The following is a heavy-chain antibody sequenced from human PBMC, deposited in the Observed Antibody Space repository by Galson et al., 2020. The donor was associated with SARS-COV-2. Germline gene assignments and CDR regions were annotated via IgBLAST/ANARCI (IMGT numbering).Heavy chain of an antibody. J-gene: IGHJ4*02. V-gene: IGHV5-51*01. CDR2: IDLGDSES. CDR1: GYSLNNFW. D-gene: IGHD6-13*01. Sequence: GESLKISCKHSGYSLNNFWIGWVRQMPGKGLEWMGIIDLGDSESRFRPSFQGHVTLSADKSINTAYLQWSSLKASDTAMYYCASSTVAAVGTEFQHWGQGTLVTVSS. CDR3: ASSTVAAVGTEFQH.